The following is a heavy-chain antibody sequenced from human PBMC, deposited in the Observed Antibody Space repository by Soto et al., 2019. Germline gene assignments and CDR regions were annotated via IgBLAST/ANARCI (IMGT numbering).Heavy chain of an antibody. D-gene: IGHD6-6*01. CDR2: IYYSGST. V-gene: IGHV4-39*01. CDR1: GGSISSSSYY. J-gene: IGHJ4*02. Sequence: SETLSLTCTVSGGSISSSSYYWGWIRQPPGKGLEWIGSIYYSGSTYYNPSLKSRVTISVDTSKNQFSLKLSSVTAADTAVYYCARTSRFEYWGQGTLVTVSS. CDR3: ARTSRFEY.